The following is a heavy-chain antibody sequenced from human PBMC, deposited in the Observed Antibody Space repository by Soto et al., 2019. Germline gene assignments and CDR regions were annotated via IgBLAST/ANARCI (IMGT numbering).Heavy chain of an antibody. CDR1: GGSISSGDYY. J-gene: IGHJ5*02. CDR2: IYYSGST. CDR3: ARLVQLLQGRWFDP. D-gene: IGHD2-15*01. V-gene: IGHV4-30-4*01. Sequence: SETLSLTCTVSGGSISSGDYYWSWILHPPGKGLEWIGYIYYSGSTYYNPSLKSRVTISVDTSKNQFSLKLSSVTAADTAVYYCARLVQLLQGRWFDPWGQGTLVTVSS.